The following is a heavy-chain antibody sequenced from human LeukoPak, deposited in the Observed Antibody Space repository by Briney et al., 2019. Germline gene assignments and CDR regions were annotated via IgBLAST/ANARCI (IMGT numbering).Heavy chain of an antibody. J-gene: IGHJ4*02. CDR1: GFTVSSNY. CDR3: AKDLGGYCSSTSCANFDY. V-gene: IGHV3-53*01. D-gene: IGHD2-2*01. CDR2: IYSGGST. Sequence: GGSLRLSCAASGFTVSSNYMSWVRQAPGKGLEWVSVIYSGGSTYYADSVKGRFTISRDNSKNTLYLQMNSLRAEDTAVYYCAKDLGGYCSSTSCANFDYWGQGTLVTVSS.